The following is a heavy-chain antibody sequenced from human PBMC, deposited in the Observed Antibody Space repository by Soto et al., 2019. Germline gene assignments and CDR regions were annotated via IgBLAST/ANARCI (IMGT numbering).Heavy chain of an antibody. CDR2: IFWNDDK. CDR3: AHLEEVAGAFDI. J-gene: IGHJ3*02. CDR1: GFSLSTSGVG. V-gene: IGHV2-5*01. Sequence: QITLKESGPTLVKPTQTLTLTCTFSGFSLSTSGVGVGWIRQPPGKALEWVALIFWNDDKRYSPSLKSRLTITKDTSKNQVVFTMTNMDPVDTATNYCAHLEEVAGAFDIWGQGTMVSVSS. D-gene: IGHD2-15*01.